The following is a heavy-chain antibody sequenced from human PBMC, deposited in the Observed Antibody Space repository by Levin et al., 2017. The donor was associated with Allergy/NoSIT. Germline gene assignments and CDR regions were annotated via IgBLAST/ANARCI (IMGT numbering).Heavy chain of an antibody. CDR3: ARVTMVRGVITRYYYYYYGMDV. CDR2: INHSGST. Sequence: SETLSLTCAVYGGSFSGYYWSWIRQPPGKGLEWIGEINHSGSTNYNPSLKSRVTISVDTSKNQFSLKLSSVTAADTAGYYCARVTMVRGVITRYYYYYYGMDVWGQGTTVTVSS. D-gene: IGHD3-10*01. J-gene: IGHJ6*02. V-gene: IGHV4-34*01. CDR1: GGSFSGYY.